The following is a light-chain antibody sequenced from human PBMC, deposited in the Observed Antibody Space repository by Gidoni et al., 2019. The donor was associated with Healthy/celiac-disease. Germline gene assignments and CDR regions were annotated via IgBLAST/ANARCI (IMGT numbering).Light chain of an antibody. CDR2: DVS. Sequence: QSALTQPRSVSGSPGQSVTISCTGTSSDVGGYNYVPWYQPHAGKAPKLMIYDVSKRPSGVPDRFSGSKSGNTASLTISGLQAEDEADYYCCSYAGSYTLLFGGGTKLTVL. V-gene: IGLV2-11*01. CDR3: CSYAGSYTLL. J-gene: IGLJ2*01. CDR1: SSDVGGYNY.